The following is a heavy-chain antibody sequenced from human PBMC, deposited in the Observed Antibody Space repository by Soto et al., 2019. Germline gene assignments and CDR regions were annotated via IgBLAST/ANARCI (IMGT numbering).Heavy chain of an antibody. CDR3: ARDFTYYDILTGSNYNWFDP. Sequence: GGSLRLSCAASGFTFSSYGMHWVRQAPGKGLEWVAVIWYDGSNKYYADSVKGRFTISRDNSKNTLYLQMNSLRAEDTAVYYCARDFTYYDILTGSNYNWFDPWGQGTLVTVSS. V-gene: IGHV3-33*01. CDR1: GFTFSSYG. CDR2: IWYDGSNK. J-gene: IGHJ5*02. D-gene: IGHD3-9*01.